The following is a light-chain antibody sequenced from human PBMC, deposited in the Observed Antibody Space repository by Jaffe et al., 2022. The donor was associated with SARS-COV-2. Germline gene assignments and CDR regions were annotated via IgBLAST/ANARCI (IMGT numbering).Light chain of an antibody. CDR3: QQYNYWLT. J-gene: IGKJ3*01. Sequence: EIVMTQSPATLSVSPGERATLSCRASQSVGSNLAWYQQKPAQAPRLLIYGASTRATGIPARFSGSGSGTEFTLTISSLQSEDFAVYYCQQYNYWLTFGPGTKVDIK. CDR1: QSVGSN. V-gene: IGKV3-15*01. CDR2: GAS.